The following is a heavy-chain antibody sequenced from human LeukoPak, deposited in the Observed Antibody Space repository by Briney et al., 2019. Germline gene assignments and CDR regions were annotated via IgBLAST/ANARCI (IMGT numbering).Heavy chain of an antibody. J-gene: IGHJ4*02. CDR3: ATRGDSGYLTH. V-gene: IGHV3-30*02. CDR1: GFTFSSYE. Sequence: GGSLRLSCAASGFTFSSYEMNWVRQTPGKRLEWVASLQYDGTTKIYSDSVKGRFTVSRDASKSTLYLQMDSLRSQDTSLYFCATRGDSGYLTHWGQGTLVTVSS. CDR2: LQYDGTTK. D-gene: IGHD5-12*01.